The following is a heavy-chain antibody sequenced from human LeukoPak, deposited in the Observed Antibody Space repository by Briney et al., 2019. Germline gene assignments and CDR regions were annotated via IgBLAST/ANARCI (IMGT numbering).Heavy chain of an antibody. CDR2: IYYSGST. CDR1: GGSISSGDYY. CDR3: ASSTPSRAFDI. D-gene: IGHD2-2*01. V-gene: IGHV4-30-4*08. J-gene: IGHJ3*02. Sequence: SQTLSLTCTVSGGSISSGDYYWSWIRQPPGKGLEWIGYIYYSGSTYYDPSLKSRVTISVDTSKNQFSLKLSSVTAADTAVYYCASSTPSRAFDIWGQGTMVTVSS.